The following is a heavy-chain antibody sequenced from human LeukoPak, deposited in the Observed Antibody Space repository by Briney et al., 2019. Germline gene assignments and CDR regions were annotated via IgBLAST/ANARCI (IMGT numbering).Heavy chain of an antibody. D-gene: IGHD3-10*01. V-gene: IGHV3-23*01. CDR3: AKDRLLWFGELPRSGFDY. CDR2: ISGSGGST. Sequence: GGSLRLSCAASGFTFSSYAMSWVRQAPGRGLEWVSAISGSGGSTYYADSVKGRFTISRDNSKNTLYLQMNSLRAEDTAVYYCAKDRLLWFGELPRSGFDYWGQGTLVTVSS. J-gene: IGHJ4*02. CDR1: GFTFSSYA.